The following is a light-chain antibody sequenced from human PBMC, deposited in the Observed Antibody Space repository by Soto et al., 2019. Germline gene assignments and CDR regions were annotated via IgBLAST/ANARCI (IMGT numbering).Light chain of an antibody. CDR1: SSDVGRYNY. CDR3: NSYTGTSARYA. CDR2: DVT. V-gene: IGLV2-14*03. J-gene: IGLJ1*01. Sequence: QSALTQPASVCGSPGQSITISCTGTSSDVGRYNYVSWYQQYPGRAPKLIIFDVTNRPSGVSHRFSGSKSGNTASLTISGLQAEDEADYYCNSYTGTSARYAFGTGTKVTVL.